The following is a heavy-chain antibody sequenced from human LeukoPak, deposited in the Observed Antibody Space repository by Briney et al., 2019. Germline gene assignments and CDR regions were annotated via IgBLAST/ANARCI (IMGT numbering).Heavy chain of an antibody. Sequence: GGSLRLSCAASGFTFSSYGMSWVRQAPGKGLEWVSYISSSGSTIYYADSVKGRFTISRDNAKNSLYLQMNSLRAEDTAVYYCAGAGYSSSWYLQHWGQGTLVTVSS. V-gene: IGHV3-48*04. J-gene: IGHJ1*01. D-gene: IGHD6-13*01. CDR2: ISSSGSTI. CDR1: GFTFSSYG. CDR3: AGAGYSSSWYLQH.